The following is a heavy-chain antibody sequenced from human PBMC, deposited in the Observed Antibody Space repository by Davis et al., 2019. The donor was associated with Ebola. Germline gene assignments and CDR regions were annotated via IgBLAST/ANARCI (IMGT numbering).Heavy chain of an antibody. CDR1: GFIFSNYA. CDR3: ARLIAVLEDDY. CDR2: ISYDGTIT. Sequence: GESLKISCSASGFIFSNYAMHWVRQAPGKGLEWVAVISYDGTITYYADSVKGRFTISRDKSTNTLHLHMNSLRRDDTAVYYCARLIAVLEDDYWGQGTLVAVSS. J-gene: IGHJ4*02. D-gene: IGHD3-16*01. V-gene: IGHV3-30-3*01.